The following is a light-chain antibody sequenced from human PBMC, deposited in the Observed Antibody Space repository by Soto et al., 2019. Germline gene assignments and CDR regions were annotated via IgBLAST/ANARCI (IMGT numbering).Light chain of an antibody. V-gene: IGKV1-33*01. CDR2: DAS. Sequence: DTQMTQSPSSLSASVGDTVTITCQASRDIADSLNWYQQRAGQAPKLLIYDASNLQSGVPARFSGSRTGKSFILTISSLQPEDFATYYCQQYDDPFTFGGGKRVEIK. CDR1: RDIADS. CDR3: QQYDDPFT. J-gene: IGKJ4*01.